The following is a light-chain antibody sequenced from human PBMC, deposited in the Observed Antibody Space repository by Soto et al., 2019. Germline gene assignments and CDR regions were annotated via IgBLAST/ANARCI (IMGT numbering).Light chain of an antibody. CDR3: QQYNNWPVT. V-gene: IGKV3-15*01. J-gene: IGKJ4*01. Sequence: EIVMTQSPATLSASPGERVTLSCRASQSVSSNLAWYQQKPGQAPRLLIYGASTRATGIPARFSGSGSGTEFILTISSLQSEDFAVYYWQQYNNWPVTFGGGTKVEIK. CDR2: GAS. CDR1: QSVSSN.